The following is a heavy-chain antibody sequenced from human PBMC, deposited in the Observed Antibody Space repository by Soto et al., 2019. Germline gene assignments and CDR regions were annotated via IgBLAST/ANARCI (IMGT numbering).Heavy chain of an antibody. Sequence: GASVKVSCKASGYTFTRSGISWVRQAPGQGLEWMGWISGYNGDTNYAQKFQGRVTMTTDTSTTTAYMELRSLTSDDTAVYYCAKNGQPPYYYYGMDVWGQGTTVTVSS. CDR3: AKNGQPPYYYYGMDV. J-gene: IGHJ6*02. CDR2: ISGYNGDT. V-gene: IGHV1-18*01. CDR1: GYTFTRSG. D-gene: IGHD2-8*01.